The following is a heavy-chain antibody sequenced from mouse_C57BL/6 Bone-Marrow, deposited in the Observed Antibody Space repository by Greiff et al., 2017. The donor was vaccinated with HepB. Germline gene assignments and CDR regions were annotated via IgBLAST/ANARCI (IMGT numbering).Heavy chain of an antibody. Sequence: VHLVESGPELVKPGASVKISCKASGYAFSSSWMNWVKQRPGKGLEWIGRIYPGDGDTNYNGKFKGKATLTADKSSSTAYMQLSSLTSEDSAVYFCARETHYYGSMFAYWGQGTLVTVSA. CDR3: ARETHYYGSMFAY. D-gene: IGHD1-1*01. CDR2: IYPGDGDT. V-gene: IGHV1-82*01. CDR1: GYAFSSSW. J-gene: IGHJ3*01.